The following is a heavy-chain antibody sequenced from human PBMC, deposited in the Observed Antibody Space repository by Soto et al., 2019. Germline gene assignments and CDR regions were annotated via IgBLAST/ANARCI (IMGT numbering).Heavy chain of an antibody. V-gene: IGHV3-74*01. CDR2: INSDGSIK. CDR1: GFTISNYW. Sequence: PGGSLRLSCAASGFTISNYWMPGVRQVPGKGLVWVARINSDGSIKNCANSVKGRFTISRDDSKNTVFMEMNSLKREDTALYYCAITAMINRESSTSFDYWGQGTKVTVSS. J-gene: IGHJ4*02. CDR3: AITAMINRESSTSFDY. D-gene: IGHD5-18*01.